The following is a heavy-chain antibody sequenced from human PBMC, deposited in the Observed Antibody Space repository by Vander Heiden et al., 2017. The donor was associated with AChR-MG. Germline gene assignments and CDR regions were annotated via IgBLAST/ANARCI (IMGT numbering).Heavy chain of an antibody. CDR1: GFTVTTNF. Sequence: EVQLVESGGSLAQPGGSLRLSCAVSGFTVTTNFMNSVRQAPGKGLEWVSAIYSGGNTYYSDSVKVRFTISRDNSKNTLYLQMNSLRAEDTAVYYCARALNNWGSDSWGQGTLVTVSS. V-gene: IGHV3-66*01. D-gene: IGHD7-27*01. CDR2: IYSGGNT. J-gene: IGHJ4*02. CDR3: ARALNNWGSDS.